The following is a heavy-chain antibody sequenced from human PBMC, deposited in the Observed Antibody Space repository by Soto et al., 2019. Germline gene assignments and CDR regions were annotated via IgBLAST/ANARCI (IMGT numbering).Heavy chain of an antibody. Sequence: EVQLLESGGGLVQPGGSLRLSCAASVFTFSSYAMSWVRQAPGKGLEWVSAISGSGGSTYYADSVKGRFTISRDNSKNTLYLQRNSLRAEDTAVYYCAKDGVGDPSDYYGSGSYADYWGQGTLVTVSS. J-gene: IGHJ4*02. CDR1: VFTFSSYA. V-gene: IGHV3-23*01. D-gene: IGHD3-10*01. CDR2: ISGSGGST. CDR3: AKDGVGDPSDYYGSGSYADY.